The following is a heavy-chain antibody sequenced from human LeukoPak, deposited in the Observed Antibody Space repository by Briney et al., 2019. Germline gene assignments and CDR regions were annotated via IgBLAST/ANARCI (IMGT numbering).Heavy chain of an antibody. CDR2: TSYSGYP. Sequence: SETLSLTCTVSGGSISSTEDHWTWIRQRPGKGLEWIGYTSYSGYPDSNPSLKRRVTMSLDTSKNQFSLKLSSVTAADTAVYFCAREPTQPLRFGEFHPFDNWGQGTLVTVSS. J-gene: IGHJ4*02. V-gene: IGHV4-31*03. CDR1: GGSISSTEDH. CDR3: AREPTQPLRFGEFHPFDN. D-gene: IGHD3-10*01.